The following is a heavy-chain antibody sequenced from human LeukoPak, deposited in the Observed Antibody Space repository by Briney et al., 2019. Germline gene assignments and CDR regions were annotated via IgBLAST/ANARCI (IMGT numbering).Heavy chain of an antibody. J-gene: IGHJ6*03. Sequence: PSETLSLTCTVSGGSISGYCWSWIRQTAGKGLEWIGYICYSGSTNSNPSLKSRVTISVDTSKNQLSLKLSSVTAADTAVYYCARATLRSNYSNYYYVDVCGRGTTVTVSS. D-gene: IGHD4-11*01. V-gene: IGHV4-59*01. CDR1: GGSISGYC. CDR2: ICYSGST. CDR3: ARATLRSNYSNYYYVDV.